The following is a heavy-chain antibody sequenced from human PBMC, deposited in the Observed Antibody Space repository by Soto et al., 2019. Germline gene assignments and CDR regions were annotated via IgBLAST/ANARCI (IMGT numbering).Heavy chain of an antibody. V-gene: IGHV3-30-3*01. CDR3: ERDVQLWYTRDYYYGMDV. D-gene: IGHD5-18*01. CDR1: GFTFSSYA. CDR2: ISYDGSNK. J-gene: IGHJ6*02. Sequence: QVQLVESGGGVVQPGRSLRLSCAASGFTFSSYAMHWVRQAPGKGLEWVAVISYDGSNKYYADSVKGRFTISRDNSKNTLYLQMNSLRAEATAVYYCERDVQLWYTRDYYYGMDVWGQGTTVTVSS.